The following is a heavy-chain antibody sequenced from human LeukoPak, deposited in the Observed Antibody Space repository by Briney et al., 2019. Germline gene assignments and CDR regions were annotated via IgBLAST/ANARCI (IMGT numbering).Heavy chain of an antibody. CDR1: GFTFSSYA. Sequence: HPGGSLRLSCAASGFTFSSYAMHWVRQAPGKGLEWVAAISYDGSNKYYADSVKGRFTISRDNSKNTLYLQMNSLRAEDTAVYYCAKTYYYDSSGYYYDYWGQGTLVTVSS. CDR3: AKTYYYDSSGYYYDY. D-gene: IGHD3-22*01. CDR2: ISYDGSNK. J-gene: IGHJ4*02. V-gene: IGHV3-30-3*02.